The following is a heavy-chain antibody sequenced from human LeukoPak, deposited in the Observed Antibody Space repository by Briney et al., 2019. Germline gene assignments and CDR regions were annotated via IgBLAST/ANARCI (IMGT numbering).Heavy chain of an antibody. D-gene: IGHD3-22*01. J-gene: IGHJ4*02. V-gene: IGHV3-23*01. Sequence: GGSLRLSCAASGFTLSNSAVAWVRQAPGKGREGVSVITEGGATYYAGSVRGRFTISRDNSKNMLYLQINSLRAEDTAVYYCAKLLLDWGQGTLVTVSS. CDR1: GFTLSNSA. CDR2: ITEGGAT. CDR3: AKLLLD.